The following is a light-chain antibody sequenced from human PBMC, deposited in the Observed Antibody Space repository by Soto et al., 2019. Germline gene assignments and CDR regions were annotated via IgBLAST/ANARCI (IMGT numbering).Light chain of an antibody. V-gene: IGKV1-6*01. J-gene: IGKJ1*01. Sequence: IQITKSPSTLSASVGDRVTISCRASQGIRNDLGWYQQKPGKAPKLLIYATSILQSGVPSRFSGSGSGTDFTLTISSLQPEDFATYYCLQDFNYPRTFGQGTKVDIK. CDR2: ATS. CDR1: QGIRND. CDR3: LQDFNYPRT.